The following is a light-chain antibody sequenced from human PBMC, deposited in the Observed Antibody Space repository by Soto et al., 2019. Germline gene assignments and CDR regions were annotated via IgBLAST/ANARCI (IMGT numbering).Light chain of an antibody. J-gene: IGLJ3*02. Sequence: QSVLTQPPSASGSPGQSVTISCTGTSSDVGGYNYVSWYQQHPGKAPKLMIYEVSKRPSGVPDRFSSSKSGNTASLTVSGRQAEDEADDYCSSYAGSNLWVFGGGTKLTVL. CDR3: SSYAGSNLWV. CDR1: SSDVGGYNY. CDR2: EVS. V-gene: IGLV2-8*01.